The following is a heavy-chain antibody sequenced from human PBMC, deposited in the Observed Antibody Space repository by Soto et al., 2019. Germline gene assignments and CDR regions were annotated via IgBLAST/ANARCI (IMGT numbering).Heavy chain of an antibody. CDR1: GGSISSGGYY. J-gene: IGHJ5*02. V-gene: IGHV4-31*03. CDR3: AGQGNYYDSSGSWGWFDP. D-gene: IGHD3-22*01. Sequence: KTSETLSLTCTVSGGSISSGGYYWSWIRQHPGKGLEWIGYIYYSGSTYYNPSLKSRVTISVDTSKNQFSLKLSSVTAADTAVYYCAGQGNYYDSSGSWGWFDPWGQGTLVTVSS. CDR2: IYYSGST.